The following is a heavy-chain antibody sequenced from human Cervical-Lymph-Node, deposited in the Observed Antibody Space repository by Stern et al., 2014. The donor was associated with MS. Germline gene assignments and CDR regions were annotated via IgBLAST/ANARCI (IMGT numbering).Heavy chain of an antibody. CDR2: INHCGRT. D-gene: IGHD5-24*01. CDR1: GGSFSGYY. V-gene: IGHV4-34*01. CDR3: APRPGDGYRYNWFDP. Sequence: QVQLQQWGAGLLKPSETLSLTCAVYGGSFSGYYWSWIRQPPGKGLEWIGEINHCGRTNYNPSLKRRVPISVDTPKNQFSLKLSSVTAADTAVYYCAPRPGDGYRYNWFDPWGQGTLVTVSS. J-gene: IGHJ5*02.